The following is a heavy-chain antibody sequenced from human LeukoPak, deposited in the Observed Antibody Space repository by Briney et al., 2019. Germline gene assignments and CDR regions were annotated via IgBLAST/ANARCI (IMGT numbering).Heavy chain of an antibody. CDR1: GYTFTDYY. J-gene: IGHJ5*02. CDR2: INPNSGGT. D-gene: IGHD3-9*01. CDR3: ARDSISYYDILTGYYSSNWFDP. Sequence: GASVKVSCKASGYTFTDYYLHWVRQAPGHGLEWMGWINPNSGGTNYAQKFQGRVTMTRDTSITTAYMELNRLRSDDTAVYYCARDSISYYDILTGYYSSNWFDPWGQGTLVTVSS. V-gene: IGHV1-2*02.